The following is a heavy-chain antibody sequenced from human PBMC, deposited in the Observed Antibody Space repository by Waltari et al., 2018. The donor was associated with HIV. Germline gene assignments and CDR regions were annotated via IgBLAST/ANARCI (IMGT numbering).Heavy chain of an antibody. V-gene: IGHV1-2*06. CDR2: INPNSGGT. J-gene: IGHJ3*02. Sequence: QVQLVQSGAEVKKPGASVKVSCKASGYHFTGYYMHWVRPAPAQGLEWMGRINPNSGGTNYAQKFQGRVTMTRDTSISTAYMELSRLRSDDTAVYYCARAYYDSSGYSQRFFDIWGQGTMVTVSS. D-gene: IGHD3-22*01. CDR3: ARAYYDSSGYSQRFFDI. CDR1: GYHFTGYY.